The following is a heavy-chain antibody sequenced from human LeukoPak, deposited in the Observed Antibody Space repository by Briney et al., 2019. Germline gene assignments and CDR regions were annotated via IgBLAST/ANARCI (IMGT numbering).Heavy chain of an antibody. CDR3: ARDLLFMTTLNSGYYYGMDV. Sequence: PGGSLRLSCAASEFTFSSYWMHWVRQAPGKGLVWVSRINSDGSSTSYADSVKGRFTISRDNAKNTLYLQMNSLRAEDTAVYYCARDLLFMTTLNSGYYYGMDVWGQGTTVTVSS. CDR2: INSDGSST. D-gene: IGHD4-11*01. V-gene: IGHV3-74*01. J-gene: IGHJ6*02. CDR1: EFTFSSYW.